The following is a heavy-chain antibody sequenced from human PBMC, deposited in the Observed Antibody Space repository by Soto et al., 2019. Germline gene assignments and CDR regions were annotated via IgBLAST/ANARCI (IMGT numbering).Heavy chain of an antibody. Sequence: PGGSLRLSCAASGFTFSSYSMNWVRQAPGKGLEWVSSISSSSSYIYYADSVKGRFTTSRDNAKNSLYLQMNSLRAEDTAVYYCARKGWFRGVTPGPPYYYGMDVWGQGTSVTVSS. CDR1: GFTFSSYS. D-gene: IGHD3-10*01. V-gene: IGHV3-21*01. J-gene: IGHJ6*02. CDR3: ARKGWFRGVTPGPPYYYGMDV. CDR2: ISSSSSYI.